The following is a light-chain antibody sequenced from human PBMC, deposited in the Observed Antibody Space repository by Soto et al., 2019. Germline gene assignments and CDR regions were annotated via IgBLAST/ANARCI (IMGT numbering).Light chain of an antibody. CDR3: QQYGSSPTMYT. J-gene: IGKJ2*01. CDR2: YAS. CDR1: QSVASRA. Sequence: IVLTQSPGTLSLSPGERATLSCRASQSVASRALAWYQQKPGQAPRLIMYYASKRATGIPDRFSGSGSGTDFTLTISILKPEKFAVYYCQQYGSSPTMYTFGQGTKLEIK. V-gene: IGKV3-20*01.